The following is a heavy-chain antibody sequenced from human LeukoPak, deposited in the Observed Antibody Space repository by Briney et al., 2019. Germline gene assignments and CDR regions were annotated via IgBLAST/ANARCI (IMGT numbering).Heavy chain of an antibody. V-gene: IGHV1-18*01. Sequence: AASVKVSCKASGYTFTSYGISWVLQAPGQGLEWMGWISAYNGNTNYAQKLQGRVTMTTDTSTSTAYMELRSLRSDDTAVYYCARVGLGSGSYYLHLYYYYGMDVWGQGTTVTVSS. J-gene: IGHJ6*02. CDR1: GYTFTSYG. D-gene: IGHD3-10*01. CDR2: ISAYNGNT. CDR3: ARVGLGSGSYYLHLYYYYGMDV.